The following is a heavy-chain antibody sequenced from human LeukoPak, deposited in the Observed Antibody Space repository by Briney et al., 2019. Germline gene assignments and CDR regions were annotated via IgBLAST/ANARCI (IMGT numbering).Heavy chain of an antibody. J-gene: IGHJ4*02. CDR3: ARLRTVTTSL. D-gene: IGHD4-17*01. CDR2: INHSGST. CDR1: GVSISGYY. V-gene: IGHV4-34*01. Sequence: SETLSLTCTVSGVSISGYYWSWIRQPPGKGLEWIGEINHSGSTNYNPSLKSRVTISVDTSKNQFSLKLSSVTAADTAVYYCARLRTVTTSLWGQGTLVTVSS.